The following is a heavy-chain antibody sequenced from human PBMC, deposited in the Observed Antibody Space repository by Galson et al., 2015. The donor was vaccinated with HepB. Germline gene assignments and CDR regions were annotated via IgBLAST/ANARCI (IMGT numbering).Heavy chain of an antibody. D-gene: IGHD5-18*01. J-gene: IGHJ4*02. Sequence: SLRLSCAASGFTFSSVWMSWVRQGPGKGPEWVGGIKSKRDDGTADHAAPVKGRFTISRDDSKDTLYLQMDSLKTEDTAVYYCGVYSYGAVGHWGEGTLVTVSA. CDR3: GVYSYGAVGH. V-gene: IGHV3-15*01. CDR1: GFTFSSVW. CDR2: IKSKRDDGTA.